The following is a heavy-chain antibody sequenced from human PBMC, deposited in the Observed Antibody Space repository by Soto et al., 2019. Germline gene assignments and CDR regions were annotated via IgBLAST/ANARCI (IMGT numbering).Heavy chain of an antibody. CDR3: ATDQY. Sequence: EVQLVESGGGLVQPGGSLRLSCEGSGFTFSNHWMTWVRQAPGKGLEWVANVKHDGSARYYVDSVRGRFTISRDNAENTLYLQMNGLRAEDTATYYCATDQYWGRGTLVTVSS. V-gene: IGHV3-7*01. J-gene: IGHJ4*02. CDR1: GFTFSNHW. CDR2: VKHDGSAR.